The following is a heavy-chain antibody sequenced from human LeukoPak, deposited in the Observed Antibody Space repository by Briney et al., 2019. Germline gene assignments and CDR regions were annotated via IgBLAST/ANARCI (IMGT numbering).Heavy chain of an antibody. D-gene: IGHD2-2*02. V-gene: IGHV3-66*02. CDR2: IYSGGST. Sequence: GGSLRLSCAASGFTVSSNYMSWVRQAPGKGLEWVSVIYSGGSTYYADSVKGRFTISRDNSKNTLYLQMNSLRAEDTAVYYCARDVVVVPAAIASYDAFDIWGQGTMVTVSP. J-gene: IGHJ3*02. CDR3: ARDVVVVPAAIASYDAFDI. CDR1: GFTVSSNY.